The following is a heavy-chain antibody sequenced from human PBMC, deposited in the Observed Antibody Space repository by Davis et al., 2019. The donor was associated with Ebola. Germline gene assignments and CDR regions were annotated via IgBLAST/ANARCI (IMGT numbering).Heavy chain of an antibody. CDR2: IKQDGSEK. CDR1: GFTVSSNY. V-gene: IGHV3-7*04. Sequence: GESLKISCAASGFTVSSNYMSWVRQAPGKGLEWVANIKQDGSEKYYVDSVKGRFTISRDNAKNSLYLQMNSLRAEDTAVYYCAKDDTDGNWFDPWGQGTLVTVSS. D-gene: IGHD2-8*01. J-gene: IGHJ5*02. CDR3: AKDDTDGNWFDP.